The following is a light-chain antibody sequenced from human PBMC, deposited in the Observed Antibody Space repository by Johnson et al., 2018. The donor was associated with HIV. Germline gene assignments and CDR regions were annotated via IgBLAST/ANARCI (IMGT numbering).Light chain of an antibody. Sequence: QSVLTQSPSVSAAPGQKVTISCSGSSSNIGNNYVSWYQQLPGTAPKLLTYDNNKRPSGIPARFSGSKSGTSATLGITGLQTGDEADYYCGTWDSSLSAQVFGAGTKVTVL. J-gene: IGLJ1*01. CDR2: DNN. CDR3: GTWDSSLSAQV. V-gene: IGLV1-51*01. CDR1: SSNIGNNY.